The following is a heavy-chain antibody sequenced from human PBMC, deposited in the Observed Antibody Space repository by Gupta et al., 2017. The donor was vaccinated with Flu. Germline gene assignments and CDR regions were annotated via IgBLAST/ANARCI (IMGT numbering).Heavy chain of an antibody. CDR3: TTDSSGGITFDI. Sequence: EVQLVESGGGWVKPGGSLRLSCSASGFSFSSAYMNWVRQAPGKGLEWVGRLKSEADGGTADYAPPVKGRFRISRDDSKNMLWLQMNSLRTEDTAVYYCTTDSSGGITFDIWGQGTPVTVS. J-gene: IGHJ3*02. D-gene: IGHD3-10*01. CDR1: GFSFSSAY. V-gene: IGHV3-15*01. CDR2: LKSEADGGTA.